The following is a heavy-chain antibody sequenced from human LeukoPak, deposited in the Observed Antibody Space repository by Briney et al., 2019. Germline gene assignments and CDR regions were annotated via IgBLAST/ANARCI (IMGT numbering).Heavy chain of an antibody. D-gene: IGHD6-13*01. CDR2: ISSSSSYI. V-gene: IGHV3-21*01. CDR1: GFTFSSYS. J-gene: IGHJ4*02. CDR3: ARDGSWSKWPF. Sequence: GGSLRHSCAASGFTFSSYSMNWVRQAPGKGLEWVSSISSSSSYIYYADSVKGRFTISRDNAKNSLYLQMNSLRAEDTAVYYCARDGSWSKWPFRGQGTLVTVSS.